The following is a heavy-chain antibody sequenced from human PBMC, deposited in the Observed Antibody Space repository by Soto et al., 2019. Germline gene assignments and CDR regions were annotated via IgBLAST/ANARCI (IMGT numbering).Heavy chain of an antibody. Sequence: QVQLQESGPGLVKPSETLSLTCTVSGGSISSYYWSWIRQPPGKGLEWIGYIYYSGSTNYNPSLKSRVTISVDTSKNQFSLKLSSVTAADTAVYYCASQEQWLEGKFDYWGQGTLVTVSS. CDR1: GGSISSYY. V-gene: IGHV4-59*01. CDR2: IYYSGST. CDR3: ASQEQWLEGKFDY. D-gene: IGHD6-19*01. J-gene: IGHJ4*02.